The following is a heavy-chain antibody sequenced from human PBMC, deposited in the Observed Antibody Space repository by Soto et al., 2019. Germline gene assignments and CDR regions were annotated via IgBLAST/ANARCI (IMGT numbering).Heavy chain of an antibody. CDR3: ARDRVTMVRGVPYYYYGMDV. J-gene: IGHJ6*02. Sequence: AASVKVSCKASGGTFSSYAISWVRQAPGQGLEWMGGIIPIFGTANYAQKFQGRVTITADESTSTAYMELSSLRSEDTAVYYCARDRVTMVRGVPYYYYGMDVWGQGTTVTVSS. CDR2: IIPIFGTA. CDR1: GGTFSSYA. V-gene: IGHV1-69*13. D-gene: IGHD3-10*01.